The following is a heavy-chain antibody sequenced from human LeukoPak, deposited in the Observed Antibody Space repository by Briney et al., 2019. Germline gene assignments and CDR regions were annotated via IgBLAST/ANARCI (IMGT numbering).Heavy chain of an antibody. J-gene: IGHJ4*02. CDR2: TYYRSKWYN. Sequence: SQTLSLTCAISGDSVSSNSAAWNWIRQSPSRGLGWLGRTYYRSKWYNDYALSVESRITINADTSKNQFSLQMNSVTPEDTAVYYCAREDLGAAYFDFWGQGTLVTVSS. CDR1: GDSVSSNSAA. D-gene: IGHD3-16*01. V-gene: IGHV6-1*01. CDR3: AREDLGAAYFDF.